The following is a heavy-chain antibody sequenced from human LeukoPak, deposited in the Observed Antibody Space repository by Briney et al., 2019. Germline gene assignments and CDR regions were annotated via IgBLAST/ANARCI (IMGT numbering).Heavy chain of an antibody. V-gene: IGHV3-7*01. J-gene: IGHJ4*02. CDR3: ASNAGSGWFFY. CDR2: IKQDGSNK. CDR1: GFTFSSYW. Sequence: GGSLRLSCAASGFTFSSYWMSWVRQAPGKGLEWVANIKQDGSNKYYADSVKGRFTISRDNSKNTLYLQMNSLRAEDTAVYYCASNAGSGWFFYWGQGTLVTVSS. D-gene: IGHD6-19*01.